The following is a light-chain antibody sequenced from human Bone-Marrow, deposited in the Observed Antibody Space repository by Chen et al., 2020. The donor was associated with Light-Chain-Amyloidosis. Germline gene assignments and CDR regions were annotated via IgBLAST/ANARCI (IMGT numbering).Light chain of an antibody. CDR2: DDC. J-gene: IGLJ3*02. CDR3: QVWDRSSDRPV. Sequence: SYVLTQPSSVSVAPGQTATISCGGNNIGSTSVHCYQQTPGLAPILVVYDDCDRPSGIPERLSGSNSGNTATLTISRVEAGDEADYYCQVWDRSSDRPVFGGGTKLTVL. V-gene: IGLV3-21*02. CDR1: NIGSTS.